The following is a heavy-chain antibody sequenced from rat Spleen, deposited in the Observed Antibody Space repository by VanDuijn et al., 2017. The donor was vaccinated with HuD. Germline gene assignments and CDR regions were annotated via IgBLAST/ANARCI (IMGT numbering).Heavy chain of an antibody. Sequence: EVQLVESGGGLVQPGRSMKLSCEASGFTFSNYYMAWVRQAPTKGLEWVASIPIAGGNTYFRDSVKGRFTISRDNAKNTQYLQMDSLRSEDTATYYCTRGYVMDAWGQGASVTVSS. CDR2: IPIAGGNT. CDR1: GFTFSNYY. CDR3: TRGYVMDA. J-gene: IGHJ4*01. V-gene: IGHV5-25*01.